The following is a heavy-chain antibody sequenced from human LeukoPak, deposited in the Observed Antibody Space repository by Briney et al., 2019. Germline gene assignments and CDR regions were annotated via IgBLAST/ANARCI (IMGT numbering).Heavy chain of an antibody. CDR3: AKGMSLYSIIDY. CDR1: GFTFDDHA. J-gene: IGHJ4*02. CDR2: ISWNSGSI. Sequence: GGSLRLSCAASGFTFDDHAMHWVRQAPGKGLGWVSGISWNSGSIGYADSVKGRFTISRDNAKNSLYLQMNSLRPEDTALYYCAKGMSLYSIIDYWGQGTLVTVSS. V-gene: IGHV3-9*01. D-gene: IGHD6-13*01.